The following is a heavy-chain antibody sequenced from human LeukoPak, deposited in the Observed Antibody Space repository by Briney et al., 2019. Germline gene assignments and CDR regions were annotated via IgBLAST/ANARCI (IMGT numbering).Heavy chain of an antibody. V-gene: IGHV1-18*01. D-gene: IGHD3-22*01. Sequence: GASVKVSCKASGYTFTNFGINWVRQAPKQGLEWMGWISAYNGNTNYAQKLQGRVTMTTDTSTSTAYMELRSLRSDDTAVYYCARFRDSSGFSDYWGQGTLVTVSS. CDR2: ISAYNGNT. J-gene: IGHJ4*02. CDR3: ARFRDSSGFSDY. CDR1: GYTFTNFG.